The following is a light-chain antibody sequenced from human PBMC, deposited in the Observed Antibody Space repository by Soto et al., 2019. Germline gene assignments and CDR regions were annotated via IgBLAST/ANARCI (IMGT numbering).Light chain of an antibody. V-gene: IGKV1-39*01. Sequence: DIQMIQSPSSLSSSVGDRVTITCRASQSISTDLTWYQQKPGKAPKVMLYDASSLESGVPSRFSGSGYGTDFALSISSMQPADFATYYCQQRYRTPWTLGQGTKVEIQ. CDR3: QQRYRTPWT. J-gene: IGKJ1*01. CDR2: DAS. CDR1: QSISTD.